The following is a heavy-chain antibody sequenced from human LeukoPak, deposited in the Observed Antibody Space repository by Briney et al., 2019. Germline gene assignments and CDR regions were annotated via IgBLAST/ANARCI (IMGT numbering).Heavy chain of an antibody. J-gene: IGHJ6*02. Sequence: GGSLRLSCAASGFTFDDYAMHWVRQAPGKGLEWVSGISWNSGSIGYADSVKGRFTISRDNAKNSLCLQMNSLRAEDTALYYCAKSWQLVRGDNYYYYYGMDVWGQGTTVTVSS. V-gene: IGHV3-9*01. CDR1: GFTFDDYA. CDR2: ISWNSGSI. D-gene: IGHD6-13*01. CDR3: AKSWQLVRGDNYYYYYGMDV.